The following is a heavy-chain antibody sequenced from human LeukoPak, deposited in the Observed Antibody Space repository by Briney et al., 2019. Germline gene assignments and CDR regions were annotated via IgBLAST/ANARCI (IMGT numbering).Heavy chain of an antibody. V-gene: IGHV6-1*01. CDR2: TYYRSKWYN. Sequence: SQTLSLTCAISGDSVSSNSAAWNWIRQSPSRGLEWLGRTYYRSKWYNDYAVSVKSRITINPDTSKNQFSLQLNSVTPEDTAVYYCARGSPYDSSGYHYPSYWYFDLWGRGTLVTVSS. CDR3: ARGSPYDSSGYHYPSYWYFDL. J-gene: IGHJ2*01. CDR1: GDSVSSNSAA. D-gene: IGHD3-22*01.